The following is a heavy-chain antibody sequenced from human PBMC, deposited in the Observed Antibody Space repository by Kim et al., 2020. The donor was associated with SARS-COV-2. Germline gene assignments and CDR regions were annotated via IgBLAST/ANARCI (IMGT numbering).Heavy chain of an antibody. CDR2: INHSGST. CDR3: ATLGGYCSSTSCHYGDAFDI. J-gene: IGHJ3*02. V-gene: IGHV4-34*01. D-gene: IGHD2-2*01. CDR1: GGSFSGYY. Sequence: SETLSLTCAVYGGSFSGYYWSWIRQPPGKGLEWIGEINHSGSTNYNPSLKSRVTISVDTSKNQFSLKLSSVTAADTAVYYCATLGGYCSSTSCHYGDAFDIWGQGTMVTVSS.